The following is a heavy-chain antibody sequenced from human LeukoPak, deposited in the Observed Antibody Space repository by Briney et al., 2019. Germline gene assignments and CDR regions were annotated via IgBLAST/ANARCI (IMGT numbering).Heavy chain of an antibody. D-gene: IGHD3-10*01. Sequence: PGGSLRLSCAASGFTFSSYSMNWVRQAPGKGLEWVSSISSSSSYIYYADSVKGRFTISRDNAKNSLYLQMNSLRAEDTAVYYCARDGPRFGELSGFDYWGQGTLVTVSS. J-gene: IGHJ4*02. CDR1: GFTFSSYS. CDR2: ISSSSSYI. CDR3: ARDGPRFGELSGFDY. V-gene: IGHV3-21*01.